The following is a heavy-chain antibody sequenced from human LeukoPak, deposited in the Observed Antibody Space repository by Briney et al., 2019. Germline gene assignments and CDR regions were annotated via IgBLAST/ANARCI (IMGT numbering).Heavy chain of an antibody. CDR2: IYIGGST. J-gene: IGHJ4*02. V-gene: IGHV3-53*01. CDR3: ARDTMVRGAFDY. CDR1: GFTVSSNY. D-gene: IGHD3-10*01. Sequence: TGGSLRLSCAASGFTVSSNYMSWVRQAPGKGLEWVSVIYIGGSTYYADSVKDRFTISRDNSKNTLYLQMNSLRAEDTAVYYCARDTMVRGAFDYWGQGTLVTVSS.